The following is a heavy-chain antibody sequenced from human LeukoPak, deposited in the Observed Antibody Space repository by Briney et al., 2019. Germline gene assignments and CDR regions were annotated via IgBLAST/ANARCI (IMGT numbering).Heavy chain of an antibody. CDR1: GYTFTGYY. J-gene: IGHJ6*03. V-gene: IGHV1-2*02. CDR2: INPNSGGT. CDR3: ARAYSSSLYYYYYMDV. Sequence: ASVKVSCKASGYTFTGYYMHWVRQAPGQGLEWMGWINPNSGGTNYAQKFQGRVTMTRDTSISTAYKELSRLRSDDTAVYYCARAYSSSLYYYYYMDVWGKGTTVTVSS. D-gene: IGHD6-6*01.